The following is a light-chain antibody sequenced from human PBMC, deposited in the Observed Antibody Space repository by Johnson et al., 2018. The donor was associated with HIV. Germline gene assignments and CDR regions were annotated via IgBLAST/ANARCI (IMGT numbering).Light chain of an antibody. V-gene: IGLV1-51*02. CDR2: EKN. CDR1: SSNVGNNY. CDR3: GTWDSSLSAHYV. J-gene: IGLJ1*01. Sequence: QSVLTQPPSVSAAPGQKVTISCSGTSSNVGNNYVSWYQQFPGTAPKLLIYEKNKRPSGIPDRFSASKSGTSATLAITGLQTGDEADYYCGTWDSSLSAHYVFGTGTKVNVL.